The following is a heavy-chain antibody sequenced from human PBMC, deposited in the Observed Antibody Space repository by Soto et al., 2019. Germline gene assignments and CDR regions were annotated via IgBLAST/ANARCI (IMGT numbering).Heavy chain of an antibody. CDR2: IYPGDSDT. CDR1: GYSFTSYW. D-gene: IGHD4-17*01. J-gene: IGHJ6*03. V-gene: IGHV5-51*01. CDR3: ARHRATVTTNIYYYYMDV. Sequence: HGESLKISCKGSGYSFTSYWIGWVRQMPGKGLEWMGIIYPGDSDTRYSPSFQGQVTISADKSISTAYLQWSSLKASDTAMYYCARHRATVTTNIYYYYMDVWGKGTTVTVSS.